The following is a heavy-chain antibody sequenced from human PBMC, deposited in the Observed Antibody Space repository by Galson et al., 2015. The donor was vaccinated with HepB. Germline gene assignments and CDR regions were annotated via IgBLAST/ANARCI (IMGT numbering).Heavy chain of an antibody. D-gene: IGHD2-2*01. Sequence: SLRLSCAASRFTFSSYWMSWVRQAPGKGLEWVANIKQDGSEKYYVDSVKGRFTISRDNAKNSLYLQMNSLRAEDTAVYYCARSARYCRSTSCYPVGGRAVWGQGTPVPASS. J-gene: IGHJ6*02. CDR1: RFTFSSYW. V-gene: IGHV3-7*01. CDR2: IKQDGSEK. CDR3: ARSARYCRSTSCYPVGGRAV.